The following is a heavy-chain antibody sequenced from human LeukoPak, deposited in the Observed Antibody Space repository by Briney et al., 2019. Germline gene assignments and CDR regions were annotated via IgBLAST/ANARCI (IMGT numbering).Heavy chain of an antibody. D-gene: IGHD2-2*03. V-gene: IGHV3-23*01. CDR1: GFTFSSYA. CDR3: AKDVDIVVVPAPGD. CDR2: ISGSGGST. J-gene: IGHJ4*02. Sequence: GGSLRLSCAASGFTFSSYAMSWVRQAPGKGLEWVSAISGSGGSTYYADSVKGRFTISRDNSKNTLYLQMNSLRAEDTAVYYCAKDVDIVVVPAPGDWGQGTLVTVSS.